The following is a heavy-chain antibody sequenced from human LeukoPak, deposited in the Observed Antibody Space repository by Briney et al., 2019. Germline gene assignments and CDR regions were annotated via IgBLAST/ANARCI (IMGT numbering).Heavy chain of an antibody. CDR1: GFTLSSYA. CDR2: ISYDGSNK. CDR3: ARYSSSST. J-gene: IGHJ4*02. Sequence: GGSLRLLCAASGFTLSSYAMHWVRQAPGKGLEWVAVISYDGSNKYYADSVKGRFTISRDNSKNTLYLQMNSLRAEDTAVYYCARYSSSSTWGQGTLVTVSS. D-gene: IGHD6-6*01. V-gene: IGHV3-30-3*01.